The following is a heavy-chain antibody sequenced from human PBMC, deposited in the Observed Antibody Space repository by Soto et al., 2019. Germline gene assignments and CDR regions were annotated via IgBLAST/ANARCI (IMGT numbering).Heavy chain of an antibody. Sequence: AGGSLRLSCAASGFTFSSYTMHWVRQAPGKGLQWVAVISYDGNNRYYADSVKGRFTISRDKNTLYLQMNSLRTEDTAVYYCLANGAYVHFWGPGTLVTVSS. CDR2: ISYDGNNR. CDR3: LANGAYVHF. D-gene: IGHD4-17*01. V-gene: IGHV3-30-3*01. J-gene: IGHJ4*02. CDR1: GFTFSSYT.